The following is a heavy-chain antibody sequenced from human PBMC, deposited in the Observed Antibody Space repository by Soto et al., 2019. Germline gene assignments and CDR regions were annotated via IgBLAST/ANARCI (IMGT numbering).Heavy chain of an antibody. CDR3: AKDLPAQLPFDY. D-gene: IGHD1-1*01. Sequence: VGSVRLSCASSVFTFSIHAMHCVRQAPGKGLEWVAVISYDGSNKYHADSVKGRFTISRDNYKNTLYLQMNSLRVEDTAMYYCAKDLPAQLPFDYWRQGTLVTVSS. V-gene: IGHV3-30*18. J-gene: IGHJ4*02. CDR2: ISYDGSNK. CDR1: VFTFSIHA.